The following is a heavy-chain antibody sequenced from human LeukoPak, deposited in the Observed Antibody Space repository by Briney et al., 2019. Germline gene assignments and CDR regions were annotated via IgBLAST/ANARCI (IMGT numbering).Heavy chain of an antibody. Sequence: PSGTLSLTCAVSGGSISSSNWWSWVRQPPGKGLEWIGEIYHSGGTNYNPSLKSRVTISVDKSKNQFSLKLSSVTAADTAVYYCAREIGPYYYYYMDVWGKGTTVTVSS. CDR2: IYHSGGT. D-gene: IGHD3-3*01. CDR1: GGSISSSNW. V-gene: IGHV4-4*02. CDR3: AREIGPYYYYYMDV. J-gene: IGHJ6*03.